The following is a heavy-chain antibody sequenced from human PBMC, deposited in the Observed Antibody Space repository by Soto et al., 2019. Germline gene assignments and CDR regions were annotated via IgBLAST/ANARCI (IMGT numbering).Heavy chain of an antibody. CDR3: ARGKSSCSFNEYFYGMDV. D-gene: IGHD6-13*01. Sequence: PGESLKISCKGSGYSFTSYWIGWVRQMPGKGLEWMGIIYPGDSDTRYSPSSQGQVTISADKSISTAYLQWSSLKASDTAVYYCARGKSSCSFNEYFYGMDVWGQGTTVTVSS. J-gene: IGHJ6*02. CDR2: IYPGDSDT. CDR1: GYSFTSYW. V-gene: IGHV5-51*01.